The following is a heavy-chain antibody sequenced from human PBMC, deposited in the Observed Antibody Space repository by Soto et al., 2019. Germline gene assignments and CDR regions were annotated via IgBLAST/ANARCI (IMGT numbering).Heavy chain of an antibody. CDR3: AESKGYQLLYGY. V-gene: IGHV4-34*01. D-gene: IGHD2-2*02. Sequence: SETVSLTCAVYGGSFSGYYWSCIRQPPGKGLEWIGEINHSGSTNYNPSLKSRVTISVDTSKNQFSLKLSSVTAADTAVYYCAESKGYQLLYGYWGQGTLVPVSS. CDR1: GGSFSGYY. CDR2: INHSGST. J-gene: IGHJ4*02.